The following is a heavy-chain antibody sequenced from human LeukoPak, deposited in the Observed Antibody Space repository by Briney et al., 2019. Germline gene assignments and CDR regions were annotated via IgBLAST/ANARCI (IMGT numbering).Heavy chain of an antibody. J-gene: IGHJ4*02. CDR3: ARSLIGRCY. D-gene: IGHD3-22*01. Sequence: GGSLRPSCAASGFTFSSYSMNWVRQAPGRGLEWVSYISSSSSTIYYADSVKGRFTISRDNAKNSLYLQMNGLRAEDTAVYYCARSLIGRCYWGQGTLVTVSS. CDR2: ISSSSSTI. CDR1: GFTFSSYS. V-gene: IGHV3-48*04.